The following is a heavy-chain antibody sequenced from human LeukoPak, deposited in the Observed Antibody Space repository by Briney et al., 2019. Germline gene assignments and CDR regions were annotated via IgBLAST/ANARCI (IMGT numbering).Heavy chain of an antibody. V-gene: IGHV4-34*01. CDR3: ARGPLWRGSVLDAFDI. CDR2: INHSGST. D-gene: IGHD3-10*01. Sequence: SETLSLTCAVYGGSFSGYYWSWIRQPPGKGLEWIGEINHSGSTNYNPSLKSRVTISVDTSKNQFSLKLSSVTAADTAVYYCARGPLWRGSVLDAFDIWGQGTMVTVSS. J-gene: IGHJ3*02. CDR1: GGSFSGYY.